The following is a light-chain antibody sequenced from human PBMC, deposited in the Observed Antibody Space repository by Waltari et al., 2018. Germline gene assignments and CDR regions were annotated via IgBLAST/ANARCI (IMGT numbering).Light chain of an antibody. CDR3: QKYVSLPAT. V-gene: IGKV3-20*01. Sequence: VLTQSPGTLSLSPGERATLSCRASQSVGKYLAWYQQKPGQAPRLLIYDTSTRATGIPDRFSGSGSGTDFSLTISRLEPEDFAVNYCQKYVSLPATFGQGTKVQAK. CDR1: QSVGKY. J-gene: IGKJ1*01. CDR2: DTS.